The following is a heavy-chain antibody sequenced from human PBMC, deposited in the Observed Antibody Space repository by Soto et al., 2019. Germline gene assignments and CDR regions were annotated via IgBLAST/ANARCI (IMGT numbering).Heavy chain of an antibody. CDR1: GYTFTSYG. V-gene: IGHV1-18*01. D-gene: IGHD2-8*01. Sequence: GASVKVSCKASGYTFTSYGISWVRQAPGQGLEWMGWISAYNGNTNYAQKLQGRVTMTTDTSTSTAYMELRSLRSDDTAMYYCARVVSGPERLMVYSLGESGIWGQGTMVTVSS. CDR3: ARVVSGPERLMVYSLGESGI. J-gene: IGHJ3*02. CDR2: ISAYNGNT.